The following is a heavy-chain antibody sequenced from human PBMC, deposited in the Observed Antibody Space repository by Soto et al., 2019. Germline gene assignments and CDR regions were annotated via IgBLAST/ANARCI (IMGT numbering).Heavy chain of an antibody. CDR2: ISSSSSTI. J-gene: IGHJ6*03. V-gene: IGHV3-48*01. Sequence: GGSLRLSCAASGFTFSSYSMNWVRQAPGKGLEWVSYISSSSSTIYYADSVKGRFTISRDNAKNSLYLQMNSLRAEDTAVYYCARNSFGELLWGLGYYYMDVWGKGTTVTVSS. D-gene: IGHD3-10*01. CDR3: ARNSFGELLWGLGYYYMDV. CDR1: GFTFSSYS.